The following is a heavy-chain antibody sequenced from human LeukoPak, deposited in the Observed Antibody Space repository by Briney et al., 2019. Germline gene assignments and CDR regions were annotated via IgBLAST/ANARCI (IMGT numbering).Heavy chain of an antibody. CDR3: AGYLEWLSLTADY. Sequence: GRSLRLSCAASGFTFSSYGMRWVRQAPGKGLEWVAVISYDGSNKYYADSVKGRFTISRDNSKNTLYLQMNSLRAEDTAVYYCAGYLEWLSLTADYWGQGTLVTVSS. V-gene: IGHV3-30*03. D-gene: IGHD3-3*01. J-gene: IGHJ4*02. CDR1: GFTFSSYG. CDR2: ISYDGSNK.